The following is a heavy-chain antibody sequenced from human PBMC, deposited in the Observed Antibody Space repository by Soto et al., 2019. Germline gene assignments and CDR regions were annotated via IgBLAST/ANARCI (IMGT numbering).Heavy chain of an antibody. CDR2: IKQDGSEK. Sequence: PGGSLRLSCAASGFTFSSYWMSWVRQAPGKGLEWVANIKQDGSEKYYVDSVKGRFTISRDNAKNSLYLQMNSLRAEDTAVYYCARLDRVGDYSSGWFKYGAYYFDYWGQGTLVTVSS. CDR3: ARLDRVGDYSSGWFKYGAYYFDY. V-gene: IGHV3-7*05. J-gene: IGHJ4*02. D-gene: IGHD6-19*01. CDR1: GFTFSSYW.